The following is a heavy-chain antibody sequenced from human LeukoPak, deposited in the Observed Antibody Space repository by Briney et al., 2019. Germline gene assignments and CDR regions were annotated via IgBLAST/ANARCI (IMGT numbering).Heavy chain of an antibody. J-gene: IGHJ6*03. V-gene: IGHV4-59*01. CDR3: ARASGYDYVWGSYRSLFYVDV. CDR2: IYYSGST. D-gene: IGHD3-16*02. Sequence: SETLSLTCTVSGGSISSYYWSWIRQPPGKGLEWIGYIYYSGSTNYNPSLKSRVTISVDTSKNQFSLKLSSVTAADTAVYYCARASGYDYVWGSYRSLFYVDVWGKGTTVTVSS. CDR1: GGSISSYY.